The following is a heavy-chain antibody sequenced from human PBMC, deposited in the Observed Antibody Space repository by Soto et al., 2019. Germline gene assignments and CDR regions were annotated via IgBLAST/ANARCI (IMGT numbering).Heavy chain of an antibody. V-gene: IGHV3-7*01. CDR2: IKSDGSAK. CDR1: GFSFNNHW. CDR3: AKDGVWSCDS. J-gene: IGHJ4*02. Sequence: EMQLVESGGGLVQPGGSLRLSCKASGFSFNNHWMNWVRQAPGKGLLWVAAIKSDGSAKKYVDSRRGRFTISRDNPENSLHLPMSSLRDEDTAVYYCAKDGVWSCDSWCQGTLVIGSS. D-gene: IGHD3-10*01.